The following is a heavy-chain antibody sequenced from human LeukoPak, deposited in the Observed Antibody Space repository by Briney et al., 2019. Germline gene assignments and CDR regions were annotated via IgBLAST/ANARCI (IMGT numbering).Heavy chain of an antibody. V-gene: IGHV4-59*01. D-gene: IGHD2-2*01. J-gene: IGHJ6*03. CDR1: GGSISSYY. Sequence: SETLSLTCTVSGGSISSYYWSWIRQPPGKGLEWIGYIYYSGSTYYNPSLRSRVTISVDTSKNQFSLKLSSVTAADTAVYYCAISNTAYCSSTSCYAESYYYYYMDVWGKGTTVTVSS. CDR3: AISNTAYCSSTSCYAESYYYYYMDV. CDR2: IYYSGST.